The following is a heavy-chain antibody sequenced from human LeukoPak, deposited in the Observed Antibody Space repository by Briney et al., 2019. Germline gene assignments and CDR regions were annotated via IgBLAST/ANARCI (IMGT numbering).Heavy chain of an antibody. D-gene: IGHD3-22*01. CDR1: GFTFSAYA. CDR3: AKDIYYYDSSRYFQH. Sequence: GGSLRLSCSASGFTFSAYAMYWVRQAPGKGLEYVSGISNNGGSSFYADSVKGRFTISRDNSKNTLYLQMSSLRAEDTAVYYCAKDIYYYDSSRYFQHWGQGTLVTVSS. J-gene: IGHJ1*01. CDR2: ISNNGGSS. V-gene: IGHV3-64D*09.